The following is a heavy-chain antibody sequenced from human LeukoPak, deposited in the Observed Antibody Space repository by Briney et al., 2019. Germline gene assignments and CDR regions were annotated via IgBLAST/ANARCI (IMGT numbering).Heavy chain of an antibody. CDR1: GFTVSSNY. D-gene: IGHD3-16*01. J-gene: IGHJ4*02. CDR3: AKDEATSGGGLAS. CDR2: MYTGGTT. V-gene: IGHV3-53*01. Sequence: GGSLRLSCAASGFTVSSNYMSWVRQAPGKGLEWVSAMYTGGTTYYADSVQGRFTISRDNSKNTLYLQMNSLRAEDTAVYYCAKDEATSGGGLASWGQGTLVTVSS.